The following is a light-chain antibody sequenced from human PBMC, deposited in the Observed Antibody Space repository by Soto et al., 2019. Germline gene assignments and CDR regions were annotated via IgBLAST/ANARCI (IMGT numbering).Light chain of an antibody. Sequence: EIVLTQSPGTLSLSPGERATLSCRASQSVASDYLAWYQQKHGQAPRLLIYAASSRATDVPDRFSGSGSGTDFTLTISRLEPEDFAVYFCQQHSGSPYIFGQGTNLEIK. V-gene: IGKV3-20*01. J-gene: IGKJ2*01. CDR3: QQHSGSPYI. CDR2: AAS. CDR1: QSVASDY.